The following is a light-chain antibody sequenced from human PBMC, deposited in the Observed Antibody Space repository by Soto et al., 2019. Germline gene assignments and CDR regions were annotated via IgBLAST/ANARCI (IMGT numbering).Light chain of an antibody. V-gene: IGLV2-8*01. J-gene: IGLJ2*01. Sequence: QSALTQPPSASGSPGQSVTISCTGTSSDVGGYNYVSWYQQHPGKAPKLMIYEVTKRPSGVPDRFSGSKSGNTASLTVSGLQAEDESDYYCSSYAGSNNVVVFGGGTNLTVL. CDR2: EVT. CDR3: SSYAGSNNVVV. CDR1: SSDVGGYNY.